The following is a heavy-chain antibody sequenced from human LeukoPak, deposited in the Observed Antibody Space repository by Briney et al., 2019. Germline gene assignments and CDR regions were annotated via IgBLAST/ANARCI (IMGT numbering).Heavy chain of an antibody. CDR2: IIPIFGTA. D-gene: IGHD3-9*01. J-gene: IGHJ6*02. Sequence: ASVKVSCKASGGTFSSYAISWVRQAPGQGLEWMGGIIPIFGTANYAQKFQGRVTITADESTSTAYMELSSLRSEDTAVYYCASHHRYFDWLPSPHYYYCYYGMDVWGQGTTVTVSS. CDR3: ASHHRYFDWLPSPHYYYCYYGMDV. V-gene: IGHV1-69*13. CDR1: GGTFSSYA.